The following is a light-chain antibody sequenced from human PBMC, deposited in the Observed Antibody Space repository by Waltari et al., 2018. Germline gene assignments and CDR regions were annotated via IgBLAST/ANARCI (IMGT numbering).Light chain of an antibody. CDR1: QSVSSSY. CDR2: RAS. J-gene: IGKJ2*01. V-gene: IGKV3-20*01. CDR3: QHYGTSPPGYT. Sequence: EIVLTQSPGTLSLSPGERAALSCRASQSVSSSYLAWYQQKPGQAPRPLIYRASSRATGIPDRFTGSGSGTDFTLTISRLEPEDFAVYHCQHYGTSPPGYTFGQGTKLEIK.